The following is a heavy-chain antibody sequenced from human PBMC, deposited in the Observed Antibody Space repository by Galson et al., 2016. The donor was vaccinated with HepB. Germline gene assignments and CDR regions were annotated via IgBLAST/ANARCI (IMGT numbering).Heavy chain of an antibody. CDR2: INAGNGNT. J-gene: IGHJ5*02. V-gene: IGHV1-3*01. Sequence: SVKVSCKASGYTFITYAMHWVRQAPGQRLEWMGWINAGNGNTKYSQKFQGRVTITRDTSANTAYMELSSLRSEDTSVYYCARGLFTFGGVGVGDPWGQGTLVTVSS. CDR1: GYTFITYA. CDR3: ARGLFTFGGVGVGDP. D-gene: IGHD3-16*01.